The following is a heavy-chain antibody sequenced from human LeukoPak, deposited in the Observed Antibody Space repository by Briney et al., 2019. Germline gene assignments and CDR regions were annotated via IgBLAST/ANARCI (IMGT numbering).Heavy chain of an antibody. D-gene: IGHD5-18*01. V-gene: IGHV3-15*01. CDR2: IKSRSNGGTT. J-gene: IGHJ3*02. Sequence: GGSLRLSCAASGFTFSNFGMHWVRQAPGKGLEWVGRIKSRSNGGTTDYAAPVKGRFTISRDDSGNTLYLQMNSLTPEDTAVYYCSTEGYSYGYHSLDTWGQGTRVTVSS. CDR3: STEGYSYGYHSLDT. CDR1: GFTFSNFG.